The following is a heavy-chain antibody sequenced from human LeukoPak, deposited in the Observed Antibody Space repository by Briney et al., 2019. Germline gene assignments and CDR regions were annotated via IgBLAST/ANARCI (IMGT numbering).Heavy chain of an antibody. V-gene: IGHV3-73*01. CDR2: IRSKTHTYAT. D-gene: IGHD3-22*01. CDR3: TRHGGRDYYDSSEDAFDI. Sequence: GGSLRLSCAASGFTFSGSAMHWVRQASGKVLEWVGRIRSKTHTYATAYAASVKGRFTISRDDSKNKAYLQMNSLKPEDTAVYYCTRHGGRDYYDSSEDAFDIWGQGTMVTVSS. J-gene: IGHJ3*02. CDR1: GFTFSGSA.